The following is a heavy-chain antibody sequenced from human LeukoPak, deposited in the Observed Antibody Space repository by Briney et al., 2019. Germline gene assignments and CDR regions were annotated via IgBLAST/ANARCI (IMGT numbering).Heavy chain of an antibody. CDR3: ARRRGYYFDY. J-gene: IGHJ4*02. V-gene: IGHV3-33*01. D-gene: IGHD2-21*01. CDR2: IWYDGSNK. Sequence: PGRSLRLSCAASGFSFSSDVMHWVRQAPGKGLEWVAVIWYDGSNKYYADSVKGRFTISRDNSKNTLYLQVNGLRAEDTAVYYCARRRGYYFDYWGQGTLVTVSS. CDR1: GFSFSSDV.